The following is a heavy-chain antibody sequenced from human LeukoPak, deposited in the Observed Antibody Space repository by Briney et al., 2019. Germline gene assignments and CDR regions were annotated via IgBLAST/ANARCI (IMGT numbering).Heavy chain of an antibody. Sequence: SETLSLTCTVSGGSISSGSYYWSWIRQPAGKGLEWIGRIYTSGSTNYNPSLKSRVTISVDTSKNQFSLKLSSVTAADTAVYYCATDGRGNWFDPWGQGTLVTVSS. CDR2: IYTSGST. V-gene: IGHV4-61*02. J-gene: IGHJ5*02. D-gene: IGHD3-10*01. CDR3: ATDGRGNWFDP. CDR1: GGSISSGSYY.